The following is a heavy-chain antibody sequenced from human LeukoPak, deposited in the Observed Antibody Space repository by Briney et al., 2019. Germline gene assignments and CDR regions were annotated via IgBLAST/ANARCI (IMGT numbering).Heavy chain of an antibody. CDR1: GGSISSYY. CDR2: IYTSGST. CDR3: ARQVRKESITMIVWSFDP. J-gene: IGHJ5*02. V-gene: IGHV4-4*09. D-gene: IGHD3-22*01. Sequence: SETLSLTCTVSGGSISSYYWSWIRQPPGKGLEWIGYIYTSGSTNYNPSLKSRVTISVDTSKNQFSLKLSSVTAADTAVYYCARQVRKESITMIVWSFDPWGQGTLVTVSS.